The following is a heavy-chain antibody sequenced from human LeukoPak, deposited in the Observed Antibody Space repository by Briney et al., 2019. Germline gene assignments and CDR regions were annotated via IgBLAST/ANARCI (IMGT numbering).Heavy chain of an antibody. CDR2: FHPEDGET. D-gene: IGHD2-2*01. V-gene: IGHV1-24*01. CDR3: AADRFCTSTTCFGNWFDP. Sequence: GASVKVSCKVSGYTLNELSMHWVRQSPGKGLEWMGSFHPEDGETIYAQKFQGRVSMTEDTSTDTAYIELSSLKSEDTAVYYCAADRFCTSTTCFGNWFDPWGQGTLVTVSS. CDR1: GYTLNELS. J-gene: IGHJ5*02.